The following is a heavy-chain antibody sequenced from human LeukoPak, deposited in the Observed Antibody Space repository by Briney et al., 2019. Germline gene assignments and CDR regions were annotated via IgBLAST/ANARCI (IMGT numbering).Heavy chain of an antibody. CDR1: GGTFSIYA. CDR2: IIPIFGTA. V-gene: IGHV1-69*13. CDR3: ARGGPSVYDSSGYYFDY. J-gene: IGHJ4*02. Sequence: SVNVSCTASGGTFSIYAISWVRQAPGQGLEWMGGIIPIFGTANYAQKFQGRVTITADESTSTAYMELSSLRSEDTAVYYCARGGPSVYDSSGYYFDYWGQGTLVTVSS. D-gene: IGHD3-22*01.